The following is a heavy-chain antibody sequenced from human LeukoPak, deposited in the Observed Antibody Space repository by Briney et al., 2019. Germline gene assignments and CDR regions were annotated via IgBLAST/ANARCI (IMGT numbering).Heavy chain of an antibody. CDR3: ARGGIVPYYFDY. Sequence: SETLSLTCAVYGGSFSGYYWSWIRQPPGKGLEWIGEINHSGSTNYNPSLKSRVTISVDTSKNQFSLKLSSVTAADTAVYYCARGGIVPYYFDYWGQGTLVIVSS. J-gene: IGHJ4*02. D-gene: IGHD2/OR15-2a*01. V-gene: IGHV4-34*01. CDR1: GGSFSGYY. CDR2: INHSGST.